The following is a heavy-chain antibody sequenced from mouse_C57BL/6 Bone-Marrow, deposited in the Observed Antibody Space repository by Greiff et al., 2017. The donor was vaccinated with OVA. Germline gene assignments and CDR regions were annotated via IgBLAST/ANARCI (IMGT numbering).Heavy chain of an antibody. Sequence: EVQLVESGGGLVKPGGSLKLSCAASGFTFSSYAMSWVRQTPEKRLEWVATISDGGSYTYYPDNVKGRFTISRDNAKNNLYLQMSHLKSEDTAMYYCARDRDGFPWFAYWGQGTLVTVSA. J-gene: IGHJ3*01. V-gene: IGHV5-4*01. CDR1: GFTFSSYA. CDR2: ISDGGSYT. D-gene: IGHD2-3*01. CDR3: ARDRDGFPWFAY.